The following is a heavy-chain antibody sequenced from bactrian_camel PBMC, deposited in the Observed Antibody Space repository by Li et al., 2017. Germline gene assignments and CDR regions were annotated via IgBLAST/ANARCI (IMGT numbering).Heavy chain of an antibody. Sequence: HVQLVESGGGSVQPGGSLRLSCAASGFTFSVYVMSWVRQAPGKGPEWVASIPYDGENTYYAEFLKGRFTASRDNAKNSLYLQLSSLKEEDTAMYYCARDLWAGVGGERYWGQGTQVTVS. J-gene: IGHJ4*01. V-gene: IGHV3S7*01. CDR1: GFTFSVYV. CDR3: ARDLWAGVGGERY. D-gene: IGHD5*01. CDR2: IPYDGENT.